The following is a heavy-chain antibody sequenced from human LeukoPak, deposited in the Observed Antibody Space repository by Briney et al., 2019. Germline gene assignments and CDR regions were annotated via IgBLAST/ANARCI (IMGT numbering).Heavy chain of an antibody. CDR3: ARHRVSGYCTNGVRYGIDYDAFDI. Sequence: GESLKISCKGSGYGFTSYWIGWVRQMPGKGLEWMGIIYPGDSDTRYSPSFQGQVTISADKSISTAYLQWSSLKASDTAMYYCARHRVSGYCTNGVRYGIDYDAFDIWGQGTMVTVSS. J-gene: IGHJ3*02. V-gene: IGHV5-51*01. CDR1: GYGFTSYW. D-gene: IGHD2-8*01. CDR2: IYPGDSDT.